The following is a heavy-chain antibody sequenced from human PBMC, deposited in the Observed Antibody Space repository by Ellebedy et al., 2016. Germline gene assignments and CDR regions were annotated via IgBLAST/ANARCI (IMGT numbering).Heavy chain of an antibody. Sequence: GGSLRLSCKGSGYSFSDYWIGWVRQMPGKGLEWMGIIYPSDSDTRYSPSFQGQVTISADKSIRTAYLQWSSLKASDTAMYYCARLQTYQLLYAFDIWGQGTMVTVSS. D-gene: IGHD2-2*02. V-gene: IGHV5-51*01. CDR2: IYPSDSDT. CDR1: GYSFSDYW. J-gene: IGHJ3*02. CDR3: ARLQTYQLLYAFDI.